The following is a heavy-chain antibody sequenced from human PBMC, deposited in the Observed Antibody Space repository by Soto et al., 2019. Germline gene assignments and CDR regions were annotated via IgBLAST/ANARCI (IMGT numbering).Heavy chain of an antibody. D-gene: IGHD4-4*01. V-gene: IGHV3-15*07. CDR1: GFSFSNAW. J-gene: IGHJ6*02. Sequence: GSMRISCAASGFSFSNAWMTWLRQTKGKGLEWVGRIKSKTDGGTTDYAAPVKGRFTISRDDSKNTLYLQMNSLKTEDTAVYYCTSYSNYYQEYGMDVWGQGTTVTVSS. CDR2: IKSKTDGGTT. CDR3: TSYSNYYQEYGMDV.